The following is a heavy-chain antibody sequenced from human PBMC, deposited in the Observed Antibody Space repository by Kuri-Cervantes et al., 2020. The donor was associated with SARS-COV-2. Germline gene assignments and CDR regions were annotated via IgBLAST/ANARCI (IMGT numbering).Heavy chain of an antibody. V-gene: IGHV3-23*01. CDR2: ISTSGGDT. CDR1: RFTFNNYD. CDR3: AKSMSIAAPASDY. Sequence: GESLKISCAASRFTFNNYDLIWVRQAPGKGLEWVSSISTSGGDTNYADSLKGRFTISRDNSKNTLYLQMNSLRADDTAVYYCAKSMSIAAPASDYWGQGTLVTVSS. D-gene: IGHD6-13*01. J-gene: IGHJ4*02.